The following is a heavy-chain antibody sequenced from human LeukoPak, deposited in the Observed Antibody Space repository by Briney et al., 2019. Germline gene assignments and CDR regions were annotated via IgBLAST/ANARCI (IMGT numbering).Heavy chain of an antibody. V-gene: IGHV3-48*03. CDR3: ARALSNYYDSSGYSY. CDR2: ISSSGYTI. J-gene: IGHJ4*02. CDR1: GFTFSSYE. Sequence: GGSLRLSCAASGFTFSSYEMNWVRQAPGKGLEWVSYISSSGYTIYYADSVKGRFTISRDNAKNSLYLQMNSLRAEDTAVYYCARALSNYYDSSGYSYWGQGTLVTVSS. D-gene: IGHD3-22*01.